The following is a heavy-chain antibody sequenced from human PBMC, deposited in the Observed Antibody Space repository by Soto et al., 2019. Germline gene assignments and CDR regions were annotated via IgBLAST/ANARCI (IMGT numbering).Heavy chain of an antibody. V-gene: IGHV4-4*02. CDR1: GGSFTSNNW. J-gene: IGHJ4*02. CDR2: IYRTGST. CDR3: ASRDPGTSVDX. Sequence: ASETLSLTCAVSGGSFTSNNWWTWVRQPPGQGLEWIGEIYRTGSTNYNPSLKSRVTISLDKSENQFSLKVTSLTAADTAVYYCASRDPGTSVDXWGQGTWVTVSX. D-gene: IGHD1-7*01.